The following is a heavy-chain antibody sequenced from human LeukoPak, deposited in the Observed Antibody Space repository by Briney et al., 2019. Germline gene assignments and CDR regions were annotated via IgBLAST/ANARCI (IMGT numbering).Heavy chain of an antibody. D-gene: IGHD3-10*01. CDR1: GGSISSSSYY. CDR2: IYYSGST. CDR3: ARAMVRGVTKYYFDY. J-gene: IGHJ4*02. Sequence: PSETLSLTCTVSGGSISSSSYYWGWIRQPPGKGLEWIGSIYYSGSTYYNPSLKSRVTISVDTSKNQFSLKLSSVTAADTAVYYCARAMVRGVTKYYFDYWGQGTLVTVS. V-gene: IGHV4-39*07.